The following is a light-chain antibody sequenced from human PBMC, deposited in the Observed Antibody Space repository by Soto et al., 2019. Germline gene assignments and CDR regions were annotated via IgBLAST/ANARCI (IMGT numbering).Light chain of an antibody. CDR1: SSDVGGYNY. CDR2: DVS. V-gene: IGLV2-14*01. J-gene: IGLJ2*01. CDR3: SSYTRSSTSV. Sequence: QSVLTQPASVSGSPGQSITISCTGSSSDVGGYNYVSWYQQHPGKAPKLMIYDVSNRPSGVSNRFSGSKSGNTASLTISGLQAEDEADYYCSSYTRSSTSVFGRGTKVTVL.